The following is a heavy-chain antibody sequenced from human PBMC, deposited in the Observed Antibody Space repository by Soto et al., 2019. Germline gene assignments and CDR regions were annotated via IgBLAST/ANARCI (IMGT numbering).Heavy chain of an antibody. CDR1: GFTFSSYW. J-gene: IGHJ5*02. D-gene: IGHD2-15*01. V-gene: IGHV3-74*01. CDR3: ARVLTGCWNWFDP. CDR2: INSDGSRT. Sequence: EVQLVESGGGLVQPGESLRLSCAASGFTFSSYWMHWVRQAPGKGLVWVSRINSDGSRTNYADSVKGRFTVSRDNAKNTQYLQMSSLRAEDTAVYYCARVLTGCWNWFDPWGQGTLVTVSS.